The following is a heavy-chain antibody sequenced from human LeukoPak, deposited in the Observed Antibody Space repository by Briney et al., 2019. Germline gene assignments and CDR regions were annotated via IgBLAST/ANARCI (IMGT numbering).Heavy chain of an antibody. D-gene: IGHD6-13*01. CDR3: AKGPWYSSSWYDY. Sequence: GGSLRLSCAASGFTFSIYAMSWVRQAPGKGLEWVSAISGSGGSTYYADSVKGRFTISRDNSKNTLYLQMNSLRAEDTAVYYCAKGPWYSSSWYDYWGQGTLVTVSS. CDR2: ISGSGGST. J-gene: IGHJ4*02. V-gene: IGHV3-23*01. CDR1: GFTFSIYA.